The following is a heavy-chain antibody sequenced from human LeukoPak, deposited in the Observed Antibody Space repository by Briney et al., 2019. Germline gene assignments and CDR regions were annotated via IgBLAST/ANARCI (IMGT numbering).Heavy chain of an antibody. V-gene: IGHV3-48*01. J-gene: IGHJ4*02. Sequence: GGSLRLSCAASGFSFSSYSKNWVRQAPGKGLEWVSKISGSSSTKYYADSVKGRFTISRDNAQNSLYLQMNSLRAEDSAVYYCARDMAMGLAEFYFDYWGQGTLVTVSS. CDR3: ARDMAMGLAEFYFDY. D-gene: IGHD3-10*01. CDR2: ISGSSSTK. CDR1: GFSFSSYS.